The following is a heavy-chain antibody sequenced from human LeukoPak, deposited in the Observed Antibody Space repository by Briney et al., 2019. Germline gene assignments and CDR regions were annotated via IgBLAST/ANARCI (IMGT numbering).Heavy chain of an antibody. CDR3: ARGRGWKAAAGDLGYYYYYMDV. Sequence: SETLSLTCTVSGGSISSGSYYWSWIRQPAGKGLEWIGRIYTSGSTNYNPSLKSRVTISVDTSKNQFSLKLSSVTAADTAVYYCARGRGWKAAAGDLGYYYYYMDVWGKGTTVTISS. D-gene: IGHD6-13*01. CDR2: IYTSGST. J-gene: IGHJ6*03. CDR1: GGSISSGSYY. V-gene: IGHV4-61*02.